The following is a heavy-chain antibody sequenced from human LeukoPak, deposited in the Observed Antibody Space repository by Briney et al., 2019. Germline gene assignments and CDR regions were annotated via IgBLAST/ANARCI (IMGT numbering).Heavy chain of an antibody. D-gene: IGHD5-18*01. CDR2: ISYDGSNK. V-gene: IGHV3-30*04. CDR1: GFTFSSYA. CDR3: AKVYSYDPFFGD. Sequence: GGSLRLSCAASGFTFSSYAMHWVRQAPGKGLEWVAVISYDGSNKYYADSVKGRFTISRDNAKNSLYLQMNSLRAEDTAVYYCAKVYSYDPFFGDWGQGTLVTVSS. J-gene: IGHJ4*02.